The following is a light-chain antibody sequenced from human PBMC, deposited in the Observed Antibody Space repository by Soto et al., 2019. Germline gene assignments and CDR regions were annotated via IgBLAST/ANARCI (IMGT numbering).Light chain of an antibody. CDR1: RSDVGGFNF. V-gene: IGLV2-14*01. CDR3: SSYTSISTYV. CDR2: DVS. Sequence: LTQPASVSGSPGQSITISCTGTRSDVGGFNFVSWYQQHPGKAPKVIIYDVSDRPSGVSNRFSGSKSGNTASLTISGLQAEDEADYYCSSYTSISTYVFGTGTKVTVL. J-gene: IGLJ1*01.